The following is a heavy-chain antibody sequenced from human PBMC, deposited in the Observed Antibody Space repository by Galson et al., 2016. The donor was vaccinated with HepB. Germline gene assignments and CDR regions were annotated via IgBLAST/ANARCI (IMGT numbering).Heavy chain of an antibody. D-gene: IGHD3-3*01. CDR3: AKSLRVLRPLND. CDR2: ISWNSRSI. CDR1: QFTFRDSA. Sequence: LRLSCSGSQFTFRDSALLWVRQPPGKGLQWVTGISWNSRSISYADSVKGRFTVSRDNAKRSLYLQMNSLRTEDTALYFCAKSLRVLRPLNDWGQGSQVIVSA. J-gene: IGHJ4*02. V-gene: IGHV3-9*01.